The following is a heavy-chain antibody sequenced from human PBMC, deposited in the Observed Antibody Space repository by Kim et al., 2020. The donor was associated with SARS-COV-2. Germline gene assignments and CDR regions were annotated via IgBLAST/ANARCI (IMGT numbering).Heavy chain of an antibody. V-gene: IGHV4-59*01. D-gene: IGHD6-13*01. Sequence: SETLSLTCTVSGGSISSYYWSWTRQPPGKGLEWIGYIYHSGSTNYNPSLKSRVTISVDTSKNQFSLKLSSVTAADTAVYYCASSSSWSFFDYWGQGTLVTVSS. CDR3: ASSSSWSFFDY. J-gene: IGHJ4*02. CDR2: IYHSGST. CDR1: GGSISSYY.